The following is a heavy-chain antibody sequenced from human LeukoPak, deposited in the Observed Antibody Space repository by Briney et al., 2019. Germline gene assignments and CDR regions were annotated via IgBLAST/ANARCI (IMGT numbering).Heavy chain of an antibody. J-gene: IGHJ4*02. CDR2: IDYSGNT. Sequence: RLWGSLRLSCAASGFTVSSNYMSWVRQPPGKGLEWIGNIDYSGNTKYNPSLKSRVTISVDTSKNHFSLKLSSVTAADTAVYYCARWYYDSSGYRYFDYWGQGTLVIVSS. CDR3: ARWYYDSSGYRYFDY. CDR1: GFTVSSNY. V-gene: IGHV4-59*02. D-gene: IGHD3-22*01.